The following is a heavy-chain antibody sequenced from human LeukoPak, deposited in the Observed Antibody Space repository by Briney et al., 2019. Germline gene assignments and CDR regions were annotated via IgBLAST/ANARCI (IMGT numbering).Heavy chain of an antibody. CDR3: ARDDFRWGSSSVSY. CDR2: ISSSSSTI. D-gene: IGHD6-6*01. J-gene: IGHJ4*02. CDR1: GFTFSSYS. Sequence: PGGSLRLSCAASGFTFSSYSMNWVRQAPGKGLEWVSYISSSSSTIHYADSVKGRFTISRDNAKNSLYLQMNSLRAEDTAVYYCARDDFRWGSSSVSYWGQGTLVTVSS. V-gene: IGHV3-48*01.